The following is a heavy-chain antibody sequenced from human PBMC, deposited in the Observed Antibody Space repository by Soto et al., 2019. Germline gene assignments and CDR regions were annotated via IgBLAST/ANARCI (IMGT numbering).Heavy chain of an antibody. D-gene: IGHD3-22*01. CDR1: GGTFSSYA. J-gene: IGHJ6*02. CDR2: IIPIFGTA. CDR3: VRVSYYYDSSGYYSVGYYYGMDV. Sequence: QVQLVQSGAEVKKPGSSVKVSCKASGGTFSSYAISWVRQAPGQGLEWMGGIIPIFGTANYAQKFQGRVTITADESTSTAYMELSSLRSEDTAVYYCVRVSYYYDSSGYYSVGYYYGMDVWGQGTTVTVSS. V-gene: IGHV1-69*01.